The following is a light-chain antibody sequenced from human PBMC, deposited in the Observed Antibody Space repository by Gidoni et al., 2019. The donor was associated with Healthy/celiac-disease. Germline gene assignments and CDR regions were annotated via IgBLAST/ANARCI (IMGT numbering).Light chain of an antibody. CDR2: GAS. Sequence: IVLTQSPGTQSLSQGERATLSYRDSQSVSSSYLAWYQQKPGQAPRLLIYGASSRATGIPYRFSGSGSGTDFTLTISRLEPEDFAVYYCQQYGSSPFTFGPGTKVDIK. CDR1: QSVSSSY. V-gene: IGKV3-20*01. J-gene: IGKJ3*01. CDR3: QQYGSSPFT.